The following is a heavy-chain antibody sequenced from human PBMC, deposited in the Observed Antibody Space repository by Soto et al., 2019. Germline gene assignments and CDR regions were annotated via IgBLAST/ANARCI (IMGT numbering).Heavy chain of an antibody. CDR3: ARGFAIDWYTYYFDY. CDR1: GASISGYH. CDR2: ISYSGAT. D-gene: IGHD3-9*01. Sequence: QVQLQESGPGLVKPSETLSLTCTVSGASISGYHWSWIRQPPGKGLECLGYISYSGATNYNPSLKSRVTXPXXXSXAQFSLPLNSVTAADTAVYYCARGFAIDWYTYYFDYWGQGPLVTVSS. J-gene: IGHJ4*02. V-gene: IGHV4-59*08.